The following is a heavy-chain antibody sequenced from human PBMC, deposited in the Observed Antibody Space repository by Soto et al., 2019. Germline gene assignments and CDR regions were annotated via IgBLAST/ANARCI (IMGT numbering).Heavy chain of an antibody. CDR2: IYYDGNS. CDR3: ARDRPHLHETTGRIDS. CDR1: GGFIDSGAYY. J-gene: IGHJ4*02. V-gene: IGHV4-30-4*01. D-gene: IGHD1-7*01. Sequence: SETLSLTCTGSGGFIDSGAYYLSWIRQPPGKVLEWIGYIYYDGNSYYNPSLKSRITISVDTSKNQFSLRLTSVTAADTAVYYCARDRPHLHETTGRIDSWGQGMLVTVS.